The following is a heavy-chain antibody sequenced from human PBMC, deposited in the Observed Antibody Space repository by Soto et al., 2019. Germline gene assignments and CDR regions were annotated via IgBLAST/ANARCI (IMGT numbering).Heavy chain of an antibody. Sequence: QVQLVESGGGVVQPGRSLHLSGAAPGSTFSSYGLHWVPQAPGKGLEWVAVIPYDGRKEFYADSVKGRFTISRDNSKNTLYLQMNSLRAEDTAVYYCAKDLRLWSKDYYYYGMDVWGQGTTVTVSS. J-gene: IGHJ6*02. V-gene: IGHV3-30*18. CDR2: IPYDGRKE. D-gene: IGHD5-18*01. CDR1: GSTFSSYG. CDR3: AKDLRLWSKDYYYYGMDV.